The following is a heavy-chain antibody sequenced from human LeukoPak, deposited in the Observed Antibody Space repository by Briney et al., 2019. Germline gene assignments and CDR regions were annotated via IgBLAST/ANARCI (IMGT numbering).Heavy chain of an antibody. CDR3: ARGRIAMIVVVHSFYYGMDV. J-gene: IGHJ6*02. Sequence: PSETLSLTCAVYGGSFSDYYWTWIRQSPGKGLEWIGEINDHSGNTNYNPSLNSRVSISLEKSKNQLSLELRSVAAADTAVYYCARGRIAMIVVVHSFYYGMDVWGQGTTVTVSS. CDR2: INDHSGNT. V-gene: IGHV4-34*01. CDR1: GGSFSDYY. D-gene: IGHD3-22*01.